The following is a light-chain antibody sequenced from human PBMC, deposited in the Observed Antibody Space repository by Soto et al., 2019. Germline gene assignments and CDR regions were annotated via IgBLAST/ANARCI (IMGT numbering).Light chain of an antibody. CDR1: QSVSSY. J-gene: IGKJ1*01. V-gene: IGKV3-11*01. CDR3: QQRGKWPVT. CDR2: DAS. Sequence: EIVLTQSPATLSLSPGERATLSCRASQSVSSYFAWYQQKPGQAPRLLIYDASNWATVIPARFSGSGSGTDFTQASRSPGPDDFAVYYCQQRGKWPVTFCQGTRVDIK.